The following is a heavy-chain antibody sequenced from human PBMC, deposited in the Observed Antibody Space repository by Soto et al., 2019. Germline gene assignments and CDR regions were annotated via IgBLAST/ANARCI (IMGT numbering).Heavy chain of an antibody. Sequence: ASVKVSCTASGYIFTNYGIDCVRQAPGQGLEWLGWISAYDGNTKYAQILQGRVSLTTDTSTNTAYMELRSLRSDDTAMYFCARGGYYDSSGSRNYYYYGMNVWGQGTTVTVSS. J-gene: IGHJ6*02. CDR3: ARGGYYDSSGSRNYYYYGMNV. V-gene: IGHV1-18*01. CDR1: GYIFTNYG. D-gene: IGHD3-22*01. CDR2: ISAYDGNT.